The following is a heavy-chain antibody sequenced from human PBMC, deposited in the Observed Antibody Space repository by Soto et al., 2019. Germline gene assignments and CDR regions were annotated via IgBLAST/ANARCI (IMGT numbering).Heavy chain of an antibody. CDR2: ISYDGSNK. CDR1: GFTFSSYA. J-gene: IGHJ4*02. Sequence: GGSLRLSCAASGFTFSSYAMHWVRQAPGKGLEWVAVISYDGSNKYYADSVKGRFTISRDNSKNTLYLQMNSLRAEDTAVYYCARDRGVVVVPAAMDFSFDYWGQGTLVTVSS. D-gene: IGHD2-2*01. V-gene: IGHV3-30-3*01. CDR3: ARDRGVVVVPAAMDFSFDY.